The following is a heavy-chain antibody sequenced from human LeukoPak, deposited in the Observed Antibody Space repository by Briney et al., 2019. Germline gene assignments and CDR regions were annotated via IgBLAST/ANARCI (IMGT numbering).Heavy chain of an antibody. CDR3: ARRIAVAGSFDY. CDR1: GGSISSYY. J-gene: IGHJ4*02. D-gene: IGHD6-19*01. CDR2: IYYSGST. V-gene: IGHV4-39*01. Sequence: PSETLSLTCTVSGGSISSYYWGWIRQPPGKGLEWIGSIYYSGSTYYNPSLKSRVTISVDTSKNQFSLKLSSVTAADTAVYYCARRIAVAGSFDYWGQGTLVTVSS.